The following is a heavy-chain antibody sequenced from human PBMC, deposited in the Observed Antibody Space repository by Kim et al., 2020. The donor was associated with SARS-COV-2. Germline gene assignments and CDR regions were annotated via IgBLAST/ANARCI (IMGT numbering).Heavy chain of an antibody. CDR1: GFTFSSYA. J-gene: IGHJ6*02. CDR3: AKAMGGDYGSVISRLNV. V-gene: IGHV3-23*01. Sequence: GGSLRLSCAASGFTFSSYAMSWVRQAPGKGLERVSTISGSGDRTYYADYVKGRLTISRDNSKNTLYLQMNSLGAEDTAIKDCAKAMGGDYGSVISRLNVCVQGTTLTVSS. D-gene: IGHD3-10*01. CDR2: ISGSGDRT.